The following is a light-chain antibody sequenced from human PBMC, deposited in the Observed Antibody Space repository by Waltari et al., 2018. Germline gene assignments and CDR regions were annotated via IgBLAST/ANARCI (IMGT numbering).Light chain of an antibody. CDR2: DIS. V-gene: IGKV3-11*01. CDR3: HQHNIWPYT. J-gene: IGKJ2*01. CDR1: QSVSRY. Sequence: EIVLTQSPATLSFFPGERFTLSCSASQSVSRYMDWYQQKPGQAPRLLIYDISTRPTGIPARFSGSGSGSDFTLTISSLEPEDCAVYYCHQHNIWPYTFGQGTKLEI.